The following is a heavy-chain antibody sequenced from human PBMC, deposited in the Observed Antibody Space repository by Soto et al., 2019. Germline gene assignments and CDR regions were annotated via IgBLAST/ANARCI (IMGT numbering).Heavy chain of an antibody. CDR3: ARATHIVVVTAIRTWYFDL. D-gene: IGHD2-21*02. Sequence: QVTLKESGPVLVKPTETLTLTCTVSGFSLSNARMGVSWIRQPPGKALEWLAHIFSNDEKSYSTSLKSRLTISKDTSKSQVVLTMTNMDPVDTATYYCARATHIVVVTAIRTWYFDLWGRGTLVTVSS. CDR2: IFSNDEK. V-gene: IGHV2-26*01. J-gene: IGHJ2*01. CDR1: GFSLSNARMG.